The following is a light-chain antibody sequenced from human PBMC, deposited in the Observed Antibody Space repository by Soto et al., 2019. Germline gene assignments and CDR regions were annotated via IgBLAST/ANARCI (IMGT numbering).Light chain of an antibody. J-gene: IGKJ2*01. Sequence: EIVLTQSPGTLSLSPGERATLSCRASQSVSSNYLAWYQQKPGLAPRLLIYGASSRATDIPDRFSGRGSGTVFTLTISRLEPEDFAVYYCQQYGSSPYTFGQGTKLEIK. CDR1: QSVSSNY. CDR3: QQYGSSPYT. CDR2: GAS. V-gene: IGKV3-20*01.